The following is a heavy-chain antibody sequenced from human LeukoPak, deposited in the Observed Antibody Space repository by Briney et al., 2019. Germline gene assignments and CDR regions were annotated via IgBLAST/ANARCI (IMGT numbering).Heavy chain of an antibody. D-gene: IGHD3-10*01. Sequence: PGGSLRLSCAASGFTFSSYAMSWVRQAPGKGLEWVSAISGSGGSTYYADSVKGRFTISRDDSKNTLYLQMNSLRAEDTAVYYCAKAPAGLWFGELDWGQGTLVTVSS. J-gene: IGHJ4*02. CDR1: GFTFSSYA. V-gene: IGHV3-23*01. CDR2: ISGSGGST. CDR3: AKAPAGLWFGELD.